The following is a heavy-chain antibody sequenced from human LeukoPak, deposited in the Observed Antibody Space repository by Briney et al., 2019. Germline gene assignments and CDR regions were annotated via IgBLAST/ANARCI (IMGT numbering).Heavy chain of an antibody. J-gene: IGHJ4*02. Sequence: SETLSLTCAVYGGSFSGYYWSWIRQPPGKGLEWIGEINHSGSTNYNPSLKSRVTISVDTSKNQFSLKLSSVTAADTAVYYCAALPRIAAPNWGQGTLVTVSS. CDR1: GGSFSGYY. CDR3: AALPRIAAPN. D-gene: IGHD6-13*01. V-gene: IGHV4-34*01. CDR2: INHSGST.